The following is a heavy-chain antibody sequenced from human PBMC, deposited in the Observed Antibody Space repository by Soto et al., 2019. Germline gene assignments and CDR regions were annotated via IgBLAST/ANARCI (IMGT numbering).Heavy chain of an antibody. Sequence: GGSLRLSCAASGFTFRSYGMHWVRQAPGKGLEWVAVIWYDGSNKYYADSVKGRFTISRDNSKNTLYLQMNSLRAEDTAVYYCAGAGYCSGGSCYHYYYYGMDVWGQGTTVTVSS. D-gene: IGHD2-15*01. CDR3: AGAGYCSGGSCYHYYYYGMDV. J-gene: IGHJ6*02. V-gene: IGHV3-33*01. CDR2: IWYDGSNK. CDR1: GFTFRSYG.